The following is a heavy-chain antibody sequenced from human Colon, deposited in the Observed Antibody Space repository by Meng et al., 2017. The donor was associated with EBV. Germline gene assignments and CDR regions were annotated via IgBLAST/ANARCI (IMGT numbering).Heavy chain of an antibody. CDR1: GGSISSGNHY. V-gene: IGHV4-31*03. D-gene: IGHD4-17*01. J-gene: IGHJ2*01. Sequence: QLQESGPGLGKPSGTLSLTCTVSGGSISSGNHYWSWIRQHPGKGLEYIGYIYYSGSTYYNPSLKSRVIISVDTSKNQFSLRLNSVTAADTAVYYCASLYGDSSVWYLDLWGRGTLVTVAS. CDR3: ASLYGDSSVWYLDL. CDR2: IYYSGST.